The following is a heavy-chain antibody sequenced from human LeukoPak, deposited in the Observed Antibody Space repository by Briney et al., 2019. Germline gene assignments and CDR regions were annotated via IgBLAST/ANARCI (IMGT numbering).Heavy chain of an antibody. CDR2: IKKDGTYR. Sequence: GGSLRLSCAASRFIVSGHWIHWVRQAPGEGLVCVARIKKDGTYRDCGDSVKGRFTISRDNAKNTLHLQVNCLRVEDTARYYCVRDEDVSGFDYWGHATVVTV. V-gene: IGHV3-74*01. D-gene: IGHD3-16*01. CDR1: RFIVSGHW. J-gene: IGHJ4*01. CDR3: VRDEDVSGFDY.